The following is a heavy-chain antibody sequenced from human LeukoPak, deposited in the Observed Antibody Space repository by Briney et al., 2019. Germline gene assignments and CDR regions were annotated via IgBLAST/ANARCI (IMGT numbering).Heavy chain of an antibody. J-gene: IGHJ4*02. Sequence: SETLSLTCTVSGGSISSYYWSWIRQPPGKGLEWIGYIYYSGSTNYNPSLKSRVTISVDTSKNQFSLKLSSVTAADTAVYYCARDLSVGATVFDYWGQGTLVTVSS. CDR1: GGSISSYY. CDR3: ARDLSVGATVFDY. V-gene: IGHV4-59*01. CDR2: IYYSGST. D-gene: IGHD1-26*01.